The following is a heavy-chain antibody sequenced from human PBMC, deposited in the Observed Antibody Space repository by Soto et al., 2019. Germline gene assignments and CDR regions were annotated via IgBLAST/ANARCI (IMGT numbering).Heavy chain of an antibody. CDR3: ARVCCGDCHHRMDV. CDR1: GGSISSGGYY. J-gene: IGHJ6*04. V-gene: IGHV4-31*03. Sequence: QVQLQESGPGLVKPSQTLSLTCTVSGGSISSGGYYWSWIRQHPGKGLEWIGYIYYSGSTYYNPSLKSRVTISINTSKNQISLKLSSVTAADTAVYYCARVCCGDCHHRMDVWGKGTTVNVSS. D-gene: IGHD2-21*02. CDR2: IYYSGST.